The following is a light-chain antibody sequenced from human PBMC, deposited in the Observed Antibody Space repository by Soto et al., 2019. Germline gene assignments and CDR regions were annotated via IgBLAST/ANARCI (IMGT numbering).Light chain of an antibody. Sequence: DIQMPQSPSSLSASVGDRVTITCQASQDISNYLNWYQQKPGKAPKLLIYDASNLETGVPSRFSGSGSGTDFTFTISSLQPEDIATYYCQQYYNLRTFGQGTKLEIK. V-gene: IGKV1-33*01. CDR1: QDISNY. CDR3: QQYYNLRT. CDR2: DAS. J-gene: IGKJ2*01.